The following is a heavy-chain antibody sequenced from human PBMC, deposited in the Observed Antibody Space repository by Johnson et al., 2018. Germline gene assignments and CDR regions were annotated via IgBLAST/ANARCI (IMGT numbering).Heavy chain of an antibody. CDR1: GFTFSSYG. J-gene: IGHJ6*02. CDR2: IWYDGSNK. CDR3: ARNPHYPPAGYYCGMDV. D-gene: IGHD1-14*01. V-gene: IGHV3-33*08. Sequence: QVQLVQSGGGVVQPGRSLRLSCAASGFTFSSYGMHWVRQAPGKGLEWVAVIWYDGSNKYYADSVKGRFTISRDNSKNTLYLQMNSLRAEDTAVYYCARNPHYPPAGYYCGMDVWGQGTTVTVS.